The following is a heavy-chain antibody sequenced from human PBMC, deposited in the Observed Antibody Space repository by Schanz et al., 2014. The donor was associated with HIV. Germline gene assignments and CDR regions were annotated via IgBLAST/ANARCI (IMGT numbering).Heavy chain of an antibody. V-gene: IGHV1-69*06. D-gene: IGHD3-9*01. J-gene: IGHJ6*02. CDR3: ARTDYDILTGYSLGYYGMDV. Sequence: QVQLVQSGAEVKKPGSSVKVSCKASGGTFSSYAISWVRQAPGQGLEWMGGIIPIFGTANYAQKFQGRVTMTTDTSTSTAYMELRSLRSDDTAVYYCARTDYDILTGYSLGYYGMDVWGQGTTVTVSS. CDR1: GGTFSSYA. CDR2: IIPIFGTA.